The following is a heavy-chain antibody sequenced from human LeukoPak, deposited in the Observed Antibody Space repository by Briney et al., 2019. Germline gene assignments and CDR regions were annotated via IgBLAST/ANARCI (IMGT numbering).Heavy chain of an antibody. V-gene: IGHV1-2*02. CDR1: GYTFTCYY. CDR3: ARDHLLFRQPPDWFDP. Sequence: ASVKVSCKASGYTFTCYYMHWVRQAPGQGREWMGWINPNSGGTNYAQKFQGRVTMTRDTSIRTAYMELSRLRCEDTAVYYCARDHLLFRQPPDWFDPWGQGTLVSVFS. J-gene: IGHJ5*02. CDR2: INPNSGGT. D-gene: IGHD1-14*01.